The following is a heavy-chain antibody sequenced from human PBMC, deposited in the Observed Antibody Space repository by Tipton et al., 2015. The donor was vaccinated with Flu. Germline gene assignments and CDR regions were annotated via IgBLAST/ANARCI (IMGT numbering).Heavy chain of an antibody. CDR3: ARLRDNY. D-gene: IGHD5-24*01. CDR1: GFSFSSHW. CDR2: IKQDGSEK. Sequence: GSLRLSCAASGFSFSSHWMNWVRQAPGKGLEWVANIKQDGSEKYYVDSVKGRFTISRDNAKNSMYLQMNSLRVEDTAVYYCARLRDNYWGQGTLVTVSS. J-gene: IGHJ4*02. V-gene: IGHV3-7*01.